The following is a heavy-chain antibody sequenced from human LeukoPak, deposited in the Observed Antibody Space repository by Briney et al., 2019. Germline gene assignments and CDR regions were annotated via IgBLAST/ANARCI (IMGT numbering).Heavy chain of an antibody. J-gene: IGHJ6*02. D-gene: IGHD2-15*01. Sequence: SETLSLTCTVSGGSVSSGTDYWNWIRQPPGKGLEWIGYIFYTGSTNYNPSLKGRVTISVDTSKNQFSLKLNSVTAADTAVYYCGRVPCRGGSCGFVEVWGQGTTVTVSS. CDR1: GGSVSSGTDY. V-gene: IGHV4-61*01. CDR3: GRVPCRGGSCGFVEV. CDR2: IFYTGST.